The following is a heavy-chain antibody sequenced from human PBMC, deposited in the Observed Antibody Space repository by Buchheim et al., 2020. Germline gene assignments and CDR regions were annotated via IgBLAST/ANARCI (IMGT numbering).Heavy chain of an antibody. CDR3: ATYGDGAFDF. D-gene: IGHD3-10*01. Sequence: EVQLVESGGGWVRPGGSLRLSCAGSGFTFITYWMSWVRQAPGKGLEWVATMNPDGSERYYVDSVKGRFTISRDNTKNYGYLLMNTLRAEETAVYYCATYGDGAFDFWGQGT. CDR2: MNPDGSER. V-gene: IGHV3-7*01. CDR1: GFTFITYW. J-gene: IGHJ3*01.